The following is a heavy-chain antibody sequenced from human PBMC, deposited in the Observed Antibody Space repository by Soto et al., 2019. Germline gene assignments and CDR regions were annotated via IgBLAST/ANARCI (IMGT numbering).Heavy chain of an antibody. V-gene: IGHV3-74*01. CDR2: INGDGRTT. CDR1: GFTFSAYW. D-gene: IGHD4-17*01. Sequence: EVQLVESGGGVVPPGGSLRLSCAASGFTFSAYWMHWVRQAPGKGLMWVSRINGDGRTTSYADSMKGRFTISRENAKNTLYLQMNSLRAEDTAVYYCARAAYGEYWFDPWGQGTLVTVSS. J-gene: IGHJ5*02. CDR3: ARAAYGEYWFDP.